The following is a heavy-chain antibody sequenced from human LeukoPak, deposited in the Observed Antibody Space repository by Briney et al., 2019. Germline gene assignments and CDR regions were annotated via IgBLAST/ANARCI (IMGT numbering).Heavy chain of an antibody. CDR1: GFTFSSYW. CDR3: ARGIVVVPAAKDD. J-gene: IGHJ4*02. CDR2: INSDGSST. Sequence: GGSLRLSCAASGFTFSSYWMHWVRQAPGKGLVWVSRINSDGSSTTYADSVKGRFTISRDNAKNTLYLQMNSLGAEDTAVYYCARGIVVVPAAKDDWGQGTLVTVSS. V-gene: IGHV3-74*01. D-gene: IGHD2-2*01.